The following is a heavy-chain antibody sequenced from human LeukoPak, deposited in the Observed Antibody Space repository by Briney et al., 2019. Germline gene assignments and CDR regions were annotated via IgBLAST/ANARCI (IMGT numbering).Heavy chain of an antibody. J-gene: IGHJ5*02. CDR1: GFTFSSYA. CDR3: AKAVYYYDSSGPDWFDP. CDR2: ISGSGGSS. D-gene: IGHD3-22*01. Sequence: PGRSLRLSCAASGFTFSSYAMSWVRQAPGKGLEWVSAISGSGGSSYYADSVKGRFTISRDNSKNTLYLQMNSLRAEDTAVYYCAKAVYYYDSSGPDWFDPWGQGTLVTVSS. V-gene: IGHV3-23*01.